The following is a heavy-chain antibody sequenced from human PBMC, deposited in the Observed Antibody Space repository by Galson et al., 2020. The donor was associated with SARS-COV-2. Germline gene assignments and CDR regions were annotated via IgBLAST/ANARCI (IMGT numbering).Heavy chain of an antibody. CDR3: ARVLGYDSSGYAIDY. CDR1: GGTFSSYA. D-gene: IGHD3-22*01. Sequence: SAQVSCKASGGTFSSYAISWVRQAPGQGLEWMGGIIPIFGTANYAQKFQGRVTITADESTSTAYMELSSLRSEDTAVYYCARVLGYDSSGYAIDYLGQGALVTVSA. J-gene: IGHJ4*02. CDR2: IIPIFGTA. V-gene: IGHV1-69*13.